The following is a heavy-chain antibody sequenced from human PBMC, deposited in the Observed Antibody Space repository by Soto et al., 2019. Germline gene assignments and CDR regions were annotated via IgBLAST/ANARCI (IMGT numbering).Heavy chain of an antibody. D-gene: IGHD3-22*01. CDR3: AGHSSGVPGYYYGMDV. CDR1: GYTFTRSG. J-gene: IGHJ6*02. Sequence: SVKVSCKASGYTFTRSGISWVRQAPGQGLEWMGGIIPIFDTADYAQKFQGRVTITADESTNTAYMELSSLRSEDTAVYYCAGHSSGVPGYYYGMDVWGQGTTVTVSS. V-gene: IGHV1-69*13. CDR2: IIPIFDTA.